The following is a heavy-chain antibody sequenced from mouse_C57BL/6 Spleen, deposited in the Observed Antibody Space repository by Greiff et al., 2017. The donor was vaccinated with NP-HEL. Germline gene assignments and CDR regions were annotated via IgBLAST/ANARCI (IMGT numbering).Heavy chain of an antibody. Sequence: VQLQQSGAELVRPGASVTLSCKASGYTFTDYEMHWVKQTPVHGLEWIGAIDPETGGTAYNQKFKGKAILTADKSSSTAYMELRSLTSEDSAVYYCTRGRYYGSTRYFDVWGTGTTVTVSS. CDR1: GYTFTDYE. J-gene: IGHJ1*03. D-gene: IGHD1-1*01. CDR2: IDPETGGT. V-gene: IGHV1-15*01. CDR3: TRGRYYGSTRYFDV.